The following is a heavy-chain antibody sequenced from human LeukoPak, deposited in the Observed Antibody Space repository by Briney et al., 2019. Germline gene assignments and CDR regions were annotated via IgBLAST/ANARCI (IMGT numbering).Heavy chain of an antibody. D-gene: IGHD1-26*01. CDR1: GFTFSSYA. J-gene: IGHJ4*02. CDR3: ARWDGLVGATGRFDY. Sequence: GRSLRLSCAASGFTFSSYAMHWVRQAPGKGLEWVAVISYDGSNKYYADSVKGRFTISRDNSKNTLYLQMNSLRAEDTAVYYCARWDGLVGATGRFDYWGQGTLVTVSS. V-gene: IGHV3-30-3*01. CDR2: ISYDGSNK.